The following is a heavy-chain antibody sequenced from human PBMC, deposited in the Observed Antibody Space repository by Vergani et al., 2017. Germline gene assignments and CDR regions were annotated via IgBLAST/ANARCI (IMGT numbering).Heavy chain of an antibody. V-gene: IGHV3-21*01. J-gene: IGHJ4*02. CDR1: GFTFSSYS. D-gene: IGHD3-9*01. CDR3: ATTHYDILTGYYTGYFDY. CDR2: ISSSSSYI. Sequence: EVQLVESGGGLVQPGGSLRLSCAASGFTFSSYSMNWVRQAPGKGLEWVSSISSSSSYIYYADSVKGRFTISRDNAKNSLYLQMNSLRAEDTAVYYCATTHYDILTGYYTGYFDYWGQGTLVTVSS.